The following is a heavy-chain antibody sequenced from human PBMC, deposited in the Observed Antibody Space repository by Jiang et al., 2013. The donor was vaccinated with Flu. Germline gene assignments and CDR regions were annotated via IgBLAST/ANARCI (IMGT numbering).Heavy chain of an antibody. J-gene: IGHJ4*02. Sequence: GRVTITRDTSASTAYMELSSLRSEDTAVYYCARGVGAATGLDYWGQGTLVTVSS. CDR3: ARGVGAATGLDY. V-gene: IGHV1-3*01. D-gene: IGHD1-26*01.